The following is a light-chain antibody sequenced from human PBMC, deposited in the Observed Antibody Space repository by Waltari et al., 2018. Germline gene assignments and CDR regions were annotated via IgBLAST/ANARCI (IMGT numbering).Light chain of an antibody. CDR1: SSDIGAYTF. J-gene: IGLJ1*01. CDR2: SVS. CDR3: CSYAGSSLYV. Sequence: QSALTQPASVSGSPGQSIAISCTGSSSDIGAYTFVPWYQQHPGKAPKLIISSVSERPSGVSNRFSGSKSGNTASLTISGLHPEDEADYYCCSYAGSSLYVFGTGTKLTVL. V-gene: IGLV2-23*02.